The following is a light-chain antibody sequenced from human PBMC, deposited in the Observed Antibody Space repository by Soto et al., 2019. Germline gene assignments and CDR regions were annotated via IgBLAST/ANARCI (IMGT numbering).Light chain of an antibody. CDR3: QQYDNLPPILT. CDR2: DAS. J-gene: IGKJ3*01. CDR1: QDINNY. Sequence: DIQMTQSPSSLSASVGDRATITCQASQDINNYLNWYQQKPGKAPKLLIYDASNLETGVPSRFSGSGSGTDFTFTISSLQPEDIATYYCQQYDNLPPILTFGPGTKVDIK. V-gene: IGKV1-33*01.